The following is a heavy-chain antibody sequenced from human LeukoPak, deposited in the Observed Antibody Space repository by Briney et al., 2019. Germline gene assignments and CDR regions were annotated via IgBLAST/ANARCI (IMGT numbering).Heavy chain of an antibody. CDR2: INHSGST. J-gene: IGHJ4*02. CDR3: ARVAYYSDRSAFAFFDY. D-gene: IGHD3-22*01. Sequence: PSETLSLTCAVYGGSFSGYYWSWIRQPPGKGLEWIGEINHSGSTNYNPSLKSRVTISVDKSKNQFSLKLSSVTAADTGVYYCARVAYYSDRSAFAFFDYWGRGTLVTVSS. CDR1: GGSFSGYY. V-gene: IGHV4-34*01.